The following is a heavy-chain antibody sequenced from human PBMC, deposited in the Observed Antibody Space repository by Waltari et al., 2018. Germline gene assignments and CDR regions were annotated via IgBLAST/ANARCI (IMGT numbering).Heavy chain of an antibody. CDR3: ARMTRGPVRSRGPRTRGFDY. Sequence: QVQLQESGPGLVKPSETLSLTCTVSGGSISSYYWSWIRQPAGQGLEWIGRIYTSGSTNYNPSLKSRVTMSVDTSKNQFSLKLSSVTAADTAVYYCARMTRGPVRSRGPRTRGFDYWGQGTLVTVSS. CDR2: IYTSGST. J-gene: IGHJ4*02. CDR1: GGSISSYY. V-gene: IGHV4-4*07. D-gene: IGHD3-10*01.